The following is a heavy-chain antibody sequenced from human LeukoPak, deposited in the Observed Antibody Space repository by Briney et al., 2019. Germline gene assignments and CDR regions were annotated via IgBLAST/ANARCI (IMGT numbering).Heavy chain of an antibody. CDR3: ARGLTVSDAFDI. CDR1: GFTFSSYS. Sequence: GGSLRLSCAASGFTFSSYSMNWVRQAPGKGLEWVSSISSSSSYIYYADSVKGRFTISRDNAKNPLYLQMNSLRAEDTAVYYCARGLTVSDAFDIWGQGTMVTVSS. J-gene: IGHJ3*02. D-gene: IGHD4-17*01. CDR2: ISSSSSYI. V-gene: IGHV3-21*01.